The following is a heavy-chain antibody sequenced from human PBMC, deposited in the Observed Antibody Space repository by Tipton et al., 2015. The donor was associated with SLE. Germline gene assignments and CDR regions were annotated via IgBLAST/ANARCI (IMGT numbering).Heavy chain of an antibody. CDR2: IYYSGST. CDR3: ARRFGGNDYPHY. CDR1: GGSMNRSNYY. V-gene: IGHV4-39*02. J-gene: IGHJ4*01. Sequence: TLSLTCTVSGGSMNRSNYYWGWIRQPPGKGLEWIGSIYYSGSTYYSPSLESRVTMSVDSSTNHFSLKVRSVTAADTAVYYCARRFGGNDYPHYWGHGTLVTVSS. D-gene: IGHD5-12*01.